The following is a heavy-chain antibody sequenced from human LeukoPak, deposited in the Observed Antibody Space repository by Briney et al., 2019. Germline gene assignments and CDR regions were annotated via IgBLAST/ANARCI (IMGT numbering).Heavy chain of an antibody. CDR3: AREAYSSGWYEFFTGPDHVDY. D-gene: IGHD6-19*01. V-gene: IGHV4-38-2*02. CDR1: GGSISSYY. CDR2: IYHSGST. J-gene: IGHJ4*02. Sequence: SETLSLTCTVSGGSISSYYWSWIRQPPGKGLEWIGSIYHSGSTYYNPSLKSRVTISVDTSKNQFSLKLSSVTAADTAVYYCAREAYSSGWYEFFTGPDHVDYWGQGTLVTVSS.